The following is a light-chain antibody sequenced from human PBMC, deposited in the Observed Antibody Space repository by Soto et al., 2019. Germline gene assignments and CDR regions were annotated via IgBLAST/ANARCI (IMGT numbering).Light chain of an antibody. Sequence: QAVVTQEPSLTVSTGGTITLTCAFRTGAVTSASHPNWFQQKPGQVPRSLIYSTNNKHSWTPARFSGSLLGGKAALTLSAVQHEGEADYSCLRHFGKVWVFGGGTTLTVL. CDR1: TGAVTSASH. CDR2: STN. CDR3: LRHFGKVWV. V-gene: IGLV7-43*01. J-gene: IGLJ3*02.